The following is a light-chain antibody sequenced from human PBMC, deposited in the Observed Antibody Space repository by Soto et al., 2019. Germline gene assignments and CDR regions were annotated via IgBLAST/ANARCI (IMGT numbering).Light chain of an antibody. J-gene: IGLJ1*01. CDR3: GTWDSSLTVYV. CDR1: SSNIGNNY. CDR2: DNN. Sequence: QAVLPQPPSVSAAPGQKVTISCSGSSSNIGNNYVSWYQQLPGTAPKLLIYDNNKRPSGIPDRFSGSKSGTSATLGITGLQTGDEADYYCGTWDSSLTVYVFGPATKVTVL. V-gene: IGLV1-51*01.